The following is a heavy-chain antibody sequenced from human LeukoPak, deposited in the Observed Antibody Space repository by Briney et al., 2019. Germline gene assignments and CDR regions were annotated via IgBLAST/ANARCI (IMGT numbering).Heavy chain of an antibody. Sequence: GRSLRLSCAAPGFMFRSFAMHWVRQAPGRGLEWVAVISYDGSNKYYADSVKGRFTMSRDNSENTVYLQLNNLRAEDTALYYCARDEDNWNYGGGYYRYNGMDVWGQGTTVTVS. D-gene: IGHD1-7*01. CDR1: GFMFRSFA. J-gene: IGHJ6*02. CDR3: ARDEDNWNYGGGYYRYNGMDV. V-gene: IGHV3-30-3*01. CDR2: ISYDGSNK.